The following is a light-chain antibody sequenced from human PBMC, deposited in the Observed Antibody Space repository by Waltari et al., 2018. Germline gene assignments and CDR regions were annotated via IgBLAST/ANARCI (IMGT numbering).Light chain of an antibody. CDR2: DVT. J-gene: IGLJ3*02. V-gene: IGLV2-11*01. Sequence: QSALTQPRSVSGSSGQSVTISCSGSRSDVGVYGFISWYQHPPDKAPKLIIYDVTNRPSGVPDRFPGSKSGTPASLPISGLQADDEADYYCSSYTPTSFWVFGGGTKLTVL. CDR3: SSYTPTSFWV. CDR1: RSDVGVYGF.